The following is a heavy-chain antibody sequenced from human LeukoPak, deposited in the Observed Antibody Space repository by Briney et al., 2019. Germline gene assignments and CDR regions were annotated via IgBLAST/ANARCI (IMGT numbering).Heavy chain of an antibody. D-gene: IGHD3-10*01. V-gene: IGHV3-48*01. CDR2: ISGSSSTI. J-gene: IGHJ4*02. Sequence: VRLGGSLRLSCAASGFAFSTFGMNWVRQAPGKGLEWISYISGSSSTIYYADSVKGRFTISRDNAKNSLYLQMNSLRAEDTAVYYCARVPLKYYYGSGSEYYFDYWGQGTLVTVSS. CDR1: GFAFSTFG. CDR3: ARVPLKYYYGSGSEYYFDY.